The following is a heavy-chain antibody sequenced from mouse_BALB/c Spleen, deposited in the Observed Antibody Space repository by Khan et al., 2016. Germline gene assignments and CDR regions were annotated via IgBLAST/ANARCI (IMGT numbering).Heavy chain of an antibody. D-gene: IGHD2-3*01. CDR3: SRCGYYEYYDF. J-gene: IGHJ1*01. CDR2: INPDSSTI. CDR1: GFDFSRYW. Sequence: EVKLLESGGGLVQPGGSLKLSCTASGFDFSRYWMSWVRQAPGKGLEWIGEINPDSSTINYTPSLKDKFIISRDNAKNTLYLQMRKVRSEVTALQYCSRCGYYEYYDFWGEGTTVTVSS. V-gene: IGHV4-1*02.